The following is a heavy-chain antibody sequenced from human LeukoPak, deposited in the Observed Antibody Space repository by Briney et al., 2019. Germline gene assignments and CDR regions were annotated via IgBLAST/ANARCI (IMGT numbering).Heavy chain of an antibody. Sequence: PGGSLRLSCAASGFSFSSYTMNWVRQAPGKGLERVSAVSGSGGSTYYADSVKGRFTISRDNSMNTLYLLMNSLRAEDTAVYYCAKGEAARRGGFDYWGQGALVTVSS. CDR2: VSGSGGST. J-gene: IGHJ4*02. D-gene: IGHD6-6*01. CDR1: GFSFSSYT. CDR3: AKGEAARRGGFDY. V-gene: IGHV3-23*01.